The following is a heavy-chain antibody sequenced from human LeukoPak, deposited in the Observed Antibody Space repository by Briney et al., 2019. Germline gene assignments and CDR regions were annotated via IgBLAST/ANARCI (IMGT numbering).Heavy chain of an antibody. CDR3: ARKNLEGWVDS. CDR2: IYYSGST. D-gene: IGHD1-14*01. V-gene: IGHV4-59*01. CDR1: GGSISSYY. Sequence: SETLSLTCTVSGGSISSYYWSWIRQPPGKGLEWIGYIYYSGSTNYNPSLKSRVTISVDTSKNQFSLKLSSVTAADTAVYYCARKNLEGWVDSWGQGTLVTVSS. J-gene: IGHJ4*02.